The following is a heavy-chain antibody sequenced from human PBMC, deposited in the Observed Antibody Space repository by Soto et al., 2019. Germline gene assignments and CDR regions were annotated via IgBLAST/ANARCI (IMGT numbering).Heavy chain of an antibody. V-gene: IGHV1-69*06. D-gene: IGHD6-19*01. CDR1: GGTFSSYA. Sequence: SVKVSCKASGGTFSSYAISWVRQAPGQGLEWMGGIIPIFGTANYAQKFQGRVTITADKSTSTAYMELSSLRSEDTAVYYCAGKNPPSVAGTGYYYYGMDVWGQGTTVTVSS. J-gene: IGHJ6*02. CDR2: IIPIFGTA. CDR3: AGKNPPSVAGTGYYYYGMDV.